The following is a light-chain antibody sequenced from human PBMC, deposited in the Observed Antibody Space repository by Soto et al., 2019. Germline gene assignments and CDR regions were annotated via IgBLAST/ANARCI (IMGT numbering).Light chain of an antibody. CDR3: QQYGSSGT. CDR1: QTVSSSY. V-gene: IGKV3-20*01. Sequence: EIVLTQSPGTLSLSPGERATLSCRASQTVSSSYLAWYQQKPGQAPRLLIYGASTRATGIPGRFSGSASGTDFTLTISRLEPEDFAVYYCQQYGSSGTFGQGTKVDI. J-gene: IGKJ1*01. CDR2: GAS.